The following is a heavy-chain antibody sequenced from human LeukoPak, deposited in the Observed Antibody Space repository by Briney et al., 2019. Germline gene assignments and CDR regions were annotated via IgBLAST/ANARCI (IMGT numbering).Heavy chain of an antibody. CDR2: IRSKANSYAT. Sequence: GGSLRLSRAASGFTFSGSAMHWVRQASGKGLEWVSRIRSKANSYATAYAASVKGRFTISRDDSKNTAYLQMNSLKTEDTAVYYCTRRLNTAMVDFDYWGQGTLVTVSS. CDR1: GFTFSGSA. J-gene: IGHJ4*02. V-gene: IGHV3-73*01. CDR3: TRRLNTAMVDFDY. D-gene: IGHD5-18*01.